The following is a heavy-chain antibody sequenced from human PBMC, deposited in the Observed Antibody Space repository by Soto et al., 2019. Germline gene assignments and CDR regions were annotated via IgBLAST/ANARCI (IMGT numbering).Heavy chain of an antibody. V-gene: IGHV3-23*01. CDR1: GFAFSSYA. D-gene: IGHD6-19*01. J-gene: IGHJ4*02. CDR2: ISGSGGIT. Sequence: GGSLRLSCAAGGFAFSSYAMSWVLQAPGKGLEWVSAISGSGGITYYADSVKGRFTISRDNSKNTLYLQMNSLRAEDTAVYYCAKENYIAVAHNFDYWGQGTLVTVSS. CDR3: AKENYIAVAHNFDY.